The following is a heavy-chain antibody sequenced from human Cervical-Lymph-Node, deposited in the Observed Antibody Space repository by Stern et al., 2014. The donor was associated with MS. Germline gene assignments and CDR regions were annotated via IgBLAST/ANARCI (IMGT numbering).Heavy chain of an antibody. CDR2: IYWDDDK. V-gene: IGHV2-5*02. J-gene: IGHJ5*02. Sequence: QVTLKESGPTLVKPTQTLTLTCTFSGFSLSTSGVGVGWIRQPPGKALEWLALIYWDDDKRYSPSLKSRLTITKDTSKNQVVLTMTNMDPVDTATYYCAHRWESYSSSWYWFDPWGQETLVTVSS. D-gene: IGHD6-13*01. CDR1: GFSLSTSGVG. CDR3: AHRWESYSSSWYWFDP.